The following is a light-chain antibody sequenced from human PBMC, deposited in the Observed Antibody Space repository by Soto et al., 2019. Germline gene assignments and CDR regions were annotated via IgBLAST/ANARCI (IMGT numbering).Light chain of an antibody. CDR3: CSYTSSSISYV. J-gene: IGLJ1*01. CDR2: GVS. Sequence: QSVLTQPASVSGSPGQSITISCTGTSSDFGGYNYVSWYQQHPGKAPKLMIYGVSNRPSGVSNRFSGSKSGNTASLTISGLQAQDEADYYCCSYTSSSISYVFGTGTKVTVL. CDR1: SSDFGGYNY. V-gene: IGLV2-14*01.